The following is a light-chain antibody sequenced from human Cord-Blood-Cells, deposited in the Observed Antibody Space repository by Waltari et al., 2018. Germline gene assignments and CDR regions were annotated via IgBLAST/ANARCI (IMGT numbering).Light chain of an antibody. Sequence: DIQMTQSPSTLSASVGDRVTITCRASQSISSWLAWYQQKPGKAPKLLIYKAYSLESGVPSRFSGSGSGTEFTLTISSLQPDDFATYHCQQYNSYSRTFGQGTKVEIK. CDR1: QSISSW. CDR3: QQYNSYSRT. CDR2: KAY. V-gene: IGKV1-5*03. J-gene: IGKJ1*01.